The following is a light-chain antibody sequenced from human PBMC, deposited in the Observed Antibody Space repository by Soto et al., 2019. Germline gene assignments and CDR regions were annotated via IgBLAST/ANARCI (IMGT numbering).Light chain of an antibody. V-gene: IGLV2-14*01. Sequence: QSALTQPPSVSGSPGQSITISCTGSSSNVGGYNYVPWYQQHPGKAPKLMIYDDSNRPSGVSNRFSGSKSGTTASLTISGLQAEDEADYYCHSYTSSSTLYVFGTGTKLTVL. CDR1: SSNVGGYNY. CDR3: HSYTSSSTLYV. CDR2: DDS. J-gene: IGLJ1*01.